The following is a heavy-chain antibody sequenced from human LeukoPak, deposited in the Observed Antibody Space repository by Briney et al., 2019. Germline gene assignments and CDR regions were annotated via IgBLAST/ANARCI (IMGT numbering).Heavy chain of an antibody. CDR1: GFTFRSYA. J-gene: IGHJ4*02. D-gene: IGHD2-15*01. CDR2: VSGSGDST. Sequence: PGRTLRLSCAASGFTFRSYAMSWVRQAPGQGLEWVSTVSGSGDSTYYAGSVKGRFAISRDNSRNTLYLQINSLRAEYTAVYYCAKYGGYCSGGSCYSDYWGQGTLVTVSS. CDR3: AKYGGYCSGGSCYSDY. V-gene: IGHV3-23*01.